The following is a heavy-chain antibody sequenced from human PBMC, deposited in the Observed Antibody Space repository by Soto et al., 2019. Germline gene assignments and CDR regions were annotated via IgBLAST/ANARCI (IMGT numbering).Heavy chain of an antibody. CDR3: ARDHGYCSSTSCYTSTVGMDV. D-gene: IGHD2-2*02. Sequence: SVKVSCKASGVTFSSYAISWVRQAPGQGLEWMGGIIPIFGTANYAQKFQGRVTITADESTSTAYMELSSLRSEDTAVYYCARDHGYCSSTSCYTSTVGMDVWGQGTTVTVSS. V-gene: IGHV1-69*13. CDR2: IIPIFGTA. J-gene: IGHJ6*02. CDR1: GVTFSSYA.